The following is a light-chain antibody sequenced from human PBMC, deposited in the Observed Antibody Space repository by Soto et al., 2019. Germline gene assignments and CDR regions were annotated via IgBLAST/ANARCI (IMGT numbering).Light chain of an antibody. CDR3: QQYGSSPPFT. CDR1: QSVNIY. J-gene: IGKJ1*01. Sequence: EIGLTQSPATLSLSPGERATLSCRASQSVNIYLAWYQQKPGQAPRLLINNAFNRATGIPDRFGGSGSGTDFTLTISRLEPEDFAVYYCQQYGSSPPFTFGQGTKVDIK. V-gene: IGKV3-20*01. CDR2: NAF.